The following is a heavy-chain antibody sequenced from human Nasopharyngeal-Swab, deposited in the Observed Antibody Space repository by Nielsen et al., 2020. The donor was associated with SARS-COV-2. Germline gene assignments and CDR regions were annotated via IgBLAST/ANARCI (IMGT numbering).Heavy chain of an antibody. CDR2: ISPDGGRS. V-gene: IGHV3-74*01. J-gene: IGHJ4*02. D-gene: IGHD5-18*01. CDR3: VTYSVDTTMFEY. Sequence: GESLKISCTASGVNFRTYHMHWVRQAPGKGLVWVSNISPDGGRSDYADSVKGRFTISRDNAKHMVYLQMTSLRADDTAVYYCVTYSVDTTMFEYWGQGTLVTVSS. CDR1: GVNFRTYH.